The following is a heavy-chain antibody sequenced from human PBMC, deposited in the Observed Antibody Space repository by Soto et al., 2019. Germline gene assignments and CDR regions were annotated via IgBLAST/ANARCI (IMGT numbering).Heavy chain of an antibody. CDR2: ISGSGGST. D-gene: IGHD1-20*01. Sequence: GGSLRLSCAASGFTFSSYAMSWVRQAPGKGLEWVSAISGSGGSTYYADSVKGRFTISRDNSKNRLYLQMNSLRAEDTAVYYCASGGPPWGYITGPSYYFDYWGQGTLVTVSS. V-gene: IGHV3-23*01. J-gene: IGHJ4*02. CDR1: GFTFSSYA. CDR3: ASGGPPWGYITGPSYYFDY.